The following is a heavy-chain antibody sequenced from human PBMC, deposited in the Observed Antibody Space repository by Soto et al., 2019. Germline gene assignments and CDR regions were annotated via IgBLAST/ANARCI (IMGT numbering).Heavy chain of an antibody. CDR3: TRQXDAVQWLVVPTDYNFDY. CDR1: GFTFGCSA. D-gene: IGHD6-19*01. Sequence: GGSLRLSCAASGFTFGCSAMHWVRQASGKGLERVGHIRSKTNSYATAYAESVKGRFTISRDDSMNTAYLQMNSLKTEDTAVYFCTRQXDAVQWLVVPTDYNFDYWGQGTLVTVSS. V-gene: IGHV3-73*01. J-gene: IGHJ4*02. CDR2: IRSKTNSYAT.